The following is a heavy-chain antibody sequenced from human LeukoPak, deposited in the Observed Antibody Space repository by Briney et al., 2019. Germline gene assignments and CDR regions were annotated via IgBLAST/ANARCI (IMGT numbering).Heavy chain of an antibody. D-gene: IGHD6-6*01. Sequence: PGGSLRLSCAASGFTFSSYSMNWVRQAPGKGLEWVANIKQDGSEKYYVDSVKGRFTISRDNAKNSLYLQMNSLRAEDTAVYYCARAPLVPVWWQRGYFDYWGQGTLVTVSS. J-gene: IGHJ4*02. CDR2: IKQDGSEK. CDR3: ARAPLVPVWWQRGYFDY. V-gene: IGHV3-7*01. CDR1: GFTFSSYS.